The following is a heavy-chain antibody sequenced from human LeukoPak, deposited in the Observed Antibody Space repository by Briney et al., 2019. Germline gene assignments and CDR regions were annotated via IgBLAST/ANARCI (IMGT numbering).Heavy chain of an antibody. Sequence: SETLSLTCTVSGGSISSSSYYWGWIRQPPGKGLEWIGSIYYSGSTYYNPSLKSRVTISVDTSKNQFSLKLSSVTAADTAVYYCARRGMVERPFDYWGQGTLVTVSS. CDR1: GGSISSSSYY. V-gene: IGHV4-39*01. CDR3: ARRGMVERPFDY. D-gene: IGHD5-24*01. J-gene: IGHJ4*02. CDR2: IYYSGST.